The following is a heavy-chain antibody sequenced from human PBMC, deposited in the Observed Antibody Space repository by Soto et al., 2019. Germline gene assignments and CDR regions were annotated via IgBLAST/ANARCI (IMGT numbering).Heavy chain of an antibody. CDR2: INSDGSRT. CDR1: GFTFTDYW. Sequence: PGGSLRLSCAASGFTFTDYWTHWVRQAPGKGLVWVSRINSDGSRTSYADSVRGRFTISRDNAKNSLYLQMNSLRAEDTALYYCAKDTRGSYYMFDFWGQGTLVTVSS. D-gene: IGHD1-26*01. J-gene: IGHJ4*02. V-gene: IGHV3-74*01. CDR3: AKDTRGSYYMFDF.